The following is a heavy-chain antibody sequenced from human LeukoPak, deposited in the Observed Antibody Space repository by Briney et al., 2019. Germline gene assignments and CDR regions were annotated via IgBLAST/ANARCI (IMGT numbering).Heavy chain of an antibody. CDR3: ARDTGYCSSTSCSRYYYGMDV. D-gene: IGHD2-2*01. CDR2: IYYSGST. J-gene: IGHJ6*04. V-gene: IGHV4-59*01. Sequence: PSETLSLTCTVSGGSISSYYWSWIRQPPGKGLEWIGYIYYSGSTNYNPSLKSRVTISVDTSKNQFSLKLSSVTAADTAVYYCARDTGYCSSTSCSRYYYGMDVWGKGTTVTVSS. CDR1: GGSISSYY.